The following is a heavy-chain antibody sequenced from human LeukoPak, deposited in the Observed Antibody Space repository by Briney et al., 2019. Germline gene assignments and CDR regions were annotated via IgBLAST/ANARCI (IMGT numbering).Heavy chain of an antibody. CDR3: ARDKSSIILRASLDY. Sequence: PGGSLRLSCAASGFTCSSYAMHWVRQAPGKGLEYVSAISSNGGSTYYANSVKGRFTISRDNSKNTLYLQMGSLRAEDMAVYYCARDKSSIILRASLDYWGQGTLVTVSS. V-gene: IGHV3-64*01. J-gene: IGHJ4*02. CDR1: GFTCSSYA. D-gene: IGHD2/OR15-2a*01. CDR2: ISSNGGST.